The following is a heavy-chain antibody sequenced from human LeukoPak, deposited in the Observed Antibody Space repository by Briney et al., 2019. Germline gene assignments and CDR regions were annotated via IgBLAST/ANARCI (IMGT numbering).Heavy chain of an antibody. V-gene: IGHV4-59*01. Sequence: SETLSLTCTVSGGSISSYYWSWIRQPPGKGLEWIGYIYYSGSTNYNPSLKSRVTISLDTSKNQFSLKLSSVTAADTAVYYCARIQGMVRGVIISNNWFDPWGQGTLVTVSS. CDR3: ARIQGMVRGVIISNNWFDP. CDR2: IYYSGST. J-gene: IGHJ5*02. D-gene: IGHD3-10*01. CDR1: GGSISSYY.